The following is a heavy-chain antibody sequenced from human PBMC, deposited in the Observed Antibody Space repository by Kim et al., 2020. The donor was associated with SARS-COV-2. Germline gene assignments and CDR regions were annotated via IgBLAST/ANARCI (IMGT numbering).Heavy chain of an antibody. Sequence: GGSLRLSCAASGFTFSSYAMHWVRQAPGKGLEYVSAISSNGGSPYYANSVKGRFTISRDNSKNTLYLQMGSLRAEDMAVYYCASGARGVDYWGQGTLVTVSS. CDR1: GFTFSSYA. V-gene: IGHV3-64*01. D-gene: IGHD3-10*01. CDR3: ASGARGVDY. CDR2: ISSNGGSP. J-gene: IGHJ4*02.